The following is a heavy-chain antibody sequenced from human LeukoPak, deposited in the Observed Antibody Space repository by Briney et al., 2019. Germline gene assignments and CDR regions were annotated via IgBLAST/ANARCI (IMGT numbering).Heavy chain of an antibody. V-gene: IGHV4-39*01. CDR3: ARLNWKPQYYFDY. CDR2: IYYSGST. CDR1: GGSISSGSYY. Sequence: SETLSLTCTVSGGSISSGSYYWGWIRQPRGKGLEWIGSIYYSGSTYYNPSLKSRVTMSVDTSKNQFSLKLSSVTAADTAVCYCARLNWKPQYYFDYWGQGTLVTVSS. D-gene: IGHD1-1*01. J-gene: IGHJ4*02.